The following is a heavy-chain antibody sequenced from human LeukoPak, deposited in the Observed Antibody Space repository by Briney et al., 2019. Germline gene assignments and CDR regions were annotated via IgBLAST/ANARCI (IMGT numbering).Heavy chain of an antibody. CDR3: ARDGYNYSPLDY. D-gene: IGHD5-24*01. Sequence: GASVKVSCKASGGTFSSYAISWVRQAPGQGLEWMGGIIPIFGTANYAQKFQGRVTITTDESTSTAYMELSSLRSEDTAVYYCARDGYNYSPLDYWGQGTLVTVSS. CDR1: GGTFSSYA. J-gene: IGHJ4*02. V-gene: IGHV1-69*05. CDR2: IIPIFGTA.